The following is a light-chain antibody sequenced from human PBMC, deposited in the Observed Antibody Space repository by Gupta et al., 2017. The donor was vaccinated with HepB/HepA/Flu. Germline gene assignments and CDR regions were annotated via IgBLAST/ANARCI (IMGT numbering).Light chain of an antibody. Sequence: QSVLTQPPSVSTAPGQKVTISCSGSTSNIGNNYVSWYQQLPGTAPKLLIYDNNKRPSGIPDRFSGSKSGTSATLGITGLQTGEEAHYYCGTWDDSRSVLVFGGGTKLTVL. CDR1: TSNIGNNY. J-gene: IGLJ2*01. CDR3: GTWDDSRSVLV. CDR2: DNN. V-gene: IGLV1-51*01.